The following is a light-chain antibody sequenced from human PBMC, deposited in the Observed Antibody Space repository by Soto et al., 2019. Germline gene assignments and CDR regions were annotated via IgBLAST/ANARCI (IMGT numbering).Light chain of an antibody. CDR2: EVT. CDR3: SSFTSSSTLPYV. V-gene: IGLV2-14*01. CDR1: GSNVGGYNY. J-gene: IGLJ1*01. Sequence: QSVLTQPASMSGSPGQSITISCTGTGSNVGGYNYVSWYQQHPGKAPKLMIYEVTNRPSGVSHRFSGSNSGNTASLTISGLQPEDEADYYCSSFTSSSTLPYVFGTRTKVTVL.